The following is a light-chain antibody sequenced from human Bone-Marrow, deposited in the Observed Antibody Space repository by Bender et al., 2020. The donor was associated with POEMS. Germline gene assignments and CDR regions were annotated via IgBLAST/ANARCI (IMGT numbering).Light chain of an antibody. V-gene: IGLV2-23*02. Sequence: QSALTQPASVSGSPGQSITISCTGTSSDVGSYTYVSWYQQHPGKAPKLIISDVSKRPSGVPDRFSGSKSGNTASLTISGLQAEDEADYNCCSYAGSSTTVFGGGTKLTVL. CDR2: DVS. CDR3: CSYAGSSTTV. J-gene: IGLJ3*02. CDR1: SSDVGSYTY.